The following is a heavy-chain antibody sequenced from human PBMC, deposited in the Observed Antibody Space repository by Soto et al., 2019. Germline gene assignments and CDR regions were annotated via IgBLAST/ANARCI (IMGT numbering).Heavy chain of an antibody. V-gene: IGHV4-4*02. CDR2: IYHSGST. J-gene: IGHJ6*02. Sequence: SETLSLTCAVSGGSISSSNWWSWVRQPPGKGLEWIGEIYHSGSTNYNPSLKSRVTIPVDKSKSQFSLKLSSVTAADTAVYYCATDLYSSSSYYYYGMDVWGQGTTVTVSS. CDR1: GGSISSSNW. CDR3: ATDLYSSSSYYYYGMDV. D-gene: IGHD6-6*01.